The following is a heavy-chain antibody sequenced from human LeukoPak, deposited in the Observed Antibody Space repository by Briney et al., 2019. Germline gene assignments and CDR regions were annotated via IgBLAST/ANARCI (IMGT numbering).Heavy chain of an antibody. V-gene: IGHV5-51*01. J-gene: IGHJ4*02. CDR2: IYPGDSDT. D-gene: IGHD2-2*01. CDR1: GSSFTKYW. Sequence: GESLEISCQGSGSSFTKYWIGWVRQLPGKGLEGMGIIYPGDSDTIYSPSFQGQVTISADKAISTAYLQWSSLKASDTAMYYCARGHCGSTRCYSFEYWGQGTLVTVSS. CDR3: ARGHCGSTRCYSFEY.